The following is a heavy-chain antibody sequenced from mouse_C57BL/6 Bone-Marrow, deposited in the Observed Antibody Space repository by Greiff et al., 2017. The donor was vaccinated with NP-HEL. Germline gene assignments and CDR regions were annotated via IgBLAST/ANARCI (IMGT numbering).Heavy chain of an antibody. D-gene: IGHD2-4*01. V-gene: IGHV3-6*01. J-gene: IGHJ4*01. CDR3: ARDPSIYYDYYYAMDY. Sequence: EVQLQQSGPGLVKPSQSLSLTCSVTGYSITSGYYWNWIRQFPGNKLEWMGYISYDGSNNYNPSLKNRISITRDTSKNQFFLKLNSVTTEDTATYYCARDPSIYYDYYYAMDYWGQGTSVTVSS. CDR2: ISYDGSN. CDR1: GYSITSGYY.